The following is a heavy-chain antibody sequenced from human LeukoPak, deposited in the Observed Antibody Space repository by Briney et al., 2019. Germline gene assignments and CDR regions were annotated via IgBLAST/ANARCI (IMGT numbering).Heavy chain of an antibody. CDR3: ARDSSAHFDY. CDR1: GGSISSYY. J-gene: IGHJ4*02. CDR2: FYYIGST. Sequence: PSETLSLTCTVSGGSISSYYWSWIRQPPGKGLEWIGYFYYIGSTDYNPSLKSRVTISVDTSKNQFSLNLSSVTAADTAVYYCARDSSAHFDYWGQGTLATVSS. V-gene: IGHV4-59*01.